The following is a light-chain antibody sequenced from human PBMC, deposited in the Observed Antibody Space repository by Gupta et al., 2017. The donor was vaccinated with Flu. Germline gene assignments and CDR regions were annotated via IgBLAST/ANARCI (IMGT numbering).Light chain of an antibody. CDR2: SND. J-gene: IGLJ3*02. Sequence: VTISCSGSSSNIGSNYVYWYQHVPGTAPKLLIYSNDKRPSGGADRFSGSKSGTSATLAISGLQSGDEGDYYCGTWDARLNGRLFGGGTKLSVL. V-gene: IGLV1-44*01. CDR3: GTWDARLNGRL. CDR1: SSNIGSNY.